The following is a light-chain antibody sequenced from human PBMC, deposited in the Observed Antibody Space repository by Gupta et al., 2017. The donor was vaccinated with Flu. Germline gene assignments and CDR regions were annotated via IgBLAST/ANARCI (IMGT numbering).Light chain of an antibody. Sequence: NFMLTQPHSVSESPGKTVTISCTRSSGSIASNYVQWYQPRPGNSPTTVISEDNQRPSGVPDRFSGSIDISSNSASLTISGLKTDDEANYYCQSYDGIDWVFGGGTELTVL. V-gene: IGLV6-57*01. J-gene: IGLJ3*02. CDR3: QSYDGIDWV. CDR2: EDN. CDR1: SGSIASNY.